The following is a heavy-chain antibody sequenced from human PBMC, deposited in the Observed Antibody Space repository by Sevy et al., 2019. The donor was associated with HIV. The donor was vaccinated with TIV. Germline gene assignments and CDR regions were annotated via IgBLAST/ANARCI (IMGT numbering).Heavy chain of an antibody. D-gene: IGHD4-17*01. CDR2: ISYDGSNK. J-gene: IGHJ5*02. Sequence: GGSLRLSCAASGFTFSSYAMHWVRQAPGKGLEWVAVISYDGSNKYYADSVKGRFTISRDNSKNTLYLQMNSLRAEDTAVYYRARPTLNWFDPWGQGTLVTVSS. CDR1: GFTFSSYA. CDR3: ARPTLNWFDP. V-gene: IGHV3-30-3*01.